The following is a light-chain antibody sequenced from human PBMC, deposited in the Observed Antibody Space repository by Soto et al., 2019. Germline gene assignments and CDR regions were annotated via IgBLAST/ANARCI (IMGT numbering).Light chain of an antibody. V-gene: IGLV2-14*03. CDR2: EVS. J-gene: IGLJ1*01. CDR3: SSYKSTTKRV. CDR1: SSDVGGYNY. Sequence: QSVLTQPASVSGSPGQSITISCTGTSSDVGGYNYVSWYQQHPGKGPKLMIYEVSNRPSGVSNRFSGSKSGNTATLTISGLQAEDEADYYCSSYKSTTKRVFGTGTKVTVL.